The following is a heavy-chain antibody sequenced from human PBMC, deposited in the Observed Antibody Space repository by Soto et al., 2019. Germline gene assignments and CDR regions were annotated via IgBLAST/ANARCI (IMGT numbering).Heavy chain of an antibody. D-gene: IGHD2-2*01. CDR3: ARGGLGYCSSTSCPNWFDP. Sequence: ASVNVSCKASGYTFTSYAMHWVRQAPGQRLEWMGWINAGNGNTKYSQKFQGRVTITRDTSASTAYMELSSLRSEDTAVYYCARGGLGYCSSTSCPNWFDPWGQGNLVTVSS. CDR2: INAGNGNT. J-gene: IGHJ5*02. CDR1: GYTFTSYA. V-gene: IGHV1-3*01.